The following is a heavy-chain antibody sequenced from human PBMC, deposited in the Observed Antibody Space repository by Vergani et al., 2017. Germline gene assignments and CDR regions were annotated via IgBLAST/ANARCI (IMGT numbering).Heavy chain of an antibody. CDR2: IYHSGST. D-gene: IGHD2-15*01. CDR3: ARQFRYCRGGSCYSLQGGMDV. V-gene: IGHV4-38-2*01. CDR1: GYSISSGYY. J-gene: IGHJ6*02. Sequence: QVQLQESGPGLVKPSETLSLTCAVSGYSISSGYYWGWIRQPPGKGLEWIGSIYHSGSTYYNPSLKSRVTISVDTSKNQFSLKLSSVTAADTAVYYCARQFRYCRGGSCYSLQGGMDVWGQGTTVTVSS.